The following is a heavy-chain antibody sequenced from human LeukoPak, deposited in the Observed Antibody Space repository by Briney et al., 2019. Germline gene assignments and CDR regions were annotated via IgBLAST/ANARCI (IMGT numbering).Heavy chain of an antibody. V-gene: IGHV1-2*02. J-gene: IGHJ4*02. D-gene: IGHD2-2*01. CDR1: GYTFTGYY. Sequence: ASVKVSCKASGYTFTGYYMHWVRQAPGQGLEWVGWINPNSIGTNYAQKFQGRVTLTRDTSISTAYMVLSRLRSDAPAVYYCARVPRGVAAVYYFAWWGQGILVTVPS. CDR3: ARVPRGVAAVYYFAW. CDR2: INPNSIGT.